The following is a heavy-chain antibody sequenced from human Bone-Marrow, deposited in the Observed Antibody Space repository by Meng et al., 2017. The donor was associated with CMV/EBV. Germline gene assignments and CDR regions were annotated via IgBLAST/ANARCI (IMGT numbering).Heavy chain of an antibody. J-gene: IGHJ2*01. D-gene: IGHD3-9*01. V-gene: IGHV4-34*01. CDR1: GGSFSGYY. Sequence: GSLRLSCAVHGGSFSGYYWSWIRQPPGKGLEWIGEINHSGSTNSNPSLKSRVSISVDTSKNQFSLKQSSVTAADTAVYYCARGAEYDILTGSSWYFDLWGRGTLVTVSS. CDR3: ARGAEYDILTGSSWYFDL. CDR2: INHSGST.